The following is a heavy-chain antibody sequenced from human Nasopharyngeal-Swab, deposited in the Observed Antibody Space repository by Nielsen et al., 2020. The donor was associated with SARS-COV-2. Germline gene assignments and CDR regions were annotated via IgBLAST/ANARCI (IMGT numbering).Heavy chain of an antibody. CDR1: GFIFDEFA. J-gene: IGHJ6*02. CDR3: VKMGISAAGTPVMDV. V-gene: IGHV3-9*01. Sequence: SLKISCAASGFIFDEFAMHWVRQGPGKGLECVSRISWNSATIDYADSVKGRFTISRDNAKNSLYLQMNSLRAEDTALYYCVKMGISAAGTPVMDVWGQGATVTVSS. D-gene: IGHD6-13*01. CDR2: ISWNSATI.